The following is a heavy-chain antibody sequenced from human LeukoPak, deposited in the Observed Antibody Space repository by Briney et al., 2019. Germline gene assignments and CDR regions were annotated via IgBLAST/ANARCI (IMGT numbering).Heavy chain of an antibody. V-gene: IGHV3-21*01. CDR3: ARDHRWFGEGDYFDY. Sequence: GGSLRLSCAASGFTFSSYGMHWVRQAPGKGLEWVSSISSSISYIYYADSVKGRFTISRDNAKNSLYLQMNSLRAEDTAVYYCARDHRWFGEGDYFDYWGQGTLVTVSS. CDR1: GFTFSSYG. D-gene: IGHD3-10*01. J-gene: IGHJ4*02. CDR2: ISSSISYI.